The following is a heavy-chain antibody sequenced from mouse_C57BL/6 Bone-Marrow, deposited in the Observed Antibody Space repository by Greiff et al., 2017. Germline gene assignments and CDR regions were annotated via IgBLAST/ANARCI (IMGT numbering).Heavy chain of an antibody. D-gene: IGHD2-1*01. Sequence: VKLQESGAELARPGASVKLSCKASGYTFTSYGISWVKQRTGQGLEWIGEIYPRSGNTYYNEKFKGKATLTADKSSSTAYMELRSLTSEDSAVYFCAVTTPYYYAMDYWGQGTSVTVSS. CDR3: AVTTPYYYAMDY. J-gene: IGHJ4*01. CDR1: GYTFTSYG. V-gene: IGHV1-81*01. CDR2: IYPRSGNT.